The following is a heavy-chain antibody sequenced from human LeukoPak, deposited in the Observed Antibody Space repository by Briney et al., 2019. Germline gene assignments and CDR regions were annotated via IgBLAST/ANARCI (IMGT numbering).Heavy chain of an antibody. D-gene: IGHD3-3*01. CDR3: AKTQYYDFWSGNFRDYYYYYMDV. CDR2: IRYDGSNK. CDR1: GFTFSSYG. J-gene: IGHJ6*03. Sequence: GSLRLSCAASGFTFSSYGMHWVRQAPGKGLEWVAFIRYDGSNKYYADSVKGRFTISRDNSKNTLYLQMNSLRAEDTAVYYCAKTQYYDFWSGNFRDYYYYYMDVWGKGTTVTVSS. V-gene: IGHV3-30*02.